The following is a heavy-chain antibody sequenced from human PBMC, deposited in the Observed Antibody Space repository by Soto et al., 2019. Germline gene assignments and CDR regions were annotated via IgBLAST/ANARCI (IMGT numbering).Heavy chain of an antibody. V-gene: IGHV1-3*01. Sequence: GASVKVSCKASGYTFTSYAMHWARQAPGQRFEWMGWINAGNGNTKYSQKFQGRVTITRDTSASTAYMELSSLRSEDTAVYYCARGSVTIFGVVIIGFDYWGQGTLVTVSS. CDR3: ARGSVTIFGVVIIGFDY. CDR1: GYTFTSYA. D-gene: IGHD3-3*01. J-gene: IGHJ4*02. CDR2: INAGNGNT.